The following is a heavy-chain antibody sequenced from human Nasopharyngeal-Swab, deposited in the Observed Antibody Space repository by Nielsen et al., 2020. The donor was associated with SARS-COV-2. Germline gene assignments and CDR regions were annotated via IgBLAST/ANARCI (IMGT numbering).Heavy chain of an antibody. J-gene: IGHJ6*02. CDR1: GYSFTSYG. Sequence: GESLKISCKGSGYSFTSYGISWVRQAPGQGLEWMGWISAYNGNTNYAQKLQGRVTMTTDTSTSTAYMELRSLRSDDTAVYYCARGIVVVPAAMGGFHYYYYGMDVWGQGTTVTVSS. D-gene: IGHD2-2*01. CDR3: ARGIVVVPAAMGGFHYYYYGMDV. CDR2: ISAYNGNT. V-gene: IGHV1-18*01.